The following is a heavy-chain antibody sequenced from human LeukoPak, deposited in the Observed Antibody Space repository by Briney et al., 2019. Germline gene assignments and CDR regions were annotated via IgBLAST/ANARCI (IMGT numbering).Heavy chain of an antibody. J-gene: IGHJ4*02. V-gene: IGHV1-69*05. CDR2: IIPIFGTA. CDR1: GGTFSSYA. CDR3: ARDLPYSSGSGY. D-gene: IGHD6-19*01. Sequence: LVKVSCKASGGTFSSYAISWVRQAPGQGLEWMGRIIPIFGTANYAQKFQGRVTITTDESTSTAYMELSSLRSEDTAVYYCARDLPYSSGSGYWGQGTLVTVSS.